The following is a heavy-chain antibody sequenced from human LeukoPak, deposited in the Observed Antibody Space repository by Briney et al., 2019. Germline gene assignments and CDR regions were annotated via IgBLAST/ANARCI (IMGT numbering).Heavy chain of an antibody. Sequence: SETLSLTCSVSGGYICSYYWIWLRQPPGKGLVWIGYIYYSGSTNYNPSLKSRVTISVDTSKNQFSLKLSSVTAADTAMYYCARGPGVYYYYYGMDVWGQGTTVTVSS. CDR1: GGYICSYY. J-gene: IGHJ6*02. CDR2: IYYSGST. D-gene: IGHD3-10*01. V-gene: IGHV4-59*01. CDR3: ARGPGVYYYYYGMDV.